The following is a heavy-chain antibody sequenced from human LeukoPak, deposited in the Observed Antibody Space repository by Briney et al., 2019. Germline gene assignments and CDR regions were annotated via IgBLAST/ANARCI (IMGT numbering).Heavy chain of an antibody. CDR2: ISGSGGST. D-gene: IGHD3-22*01. V-gene: IGHV3-23*01. Sequence: GGSLRLSCAASGFTFSSFAMSWVRQAPGNGLEWVSAISGSGGSTYYADSVKGRFTISRDNSKNTLYLHMNSLRAEDKAVYCCAKGGSPLTYYYDSSGYYCVGNYYYMDVWGKGTTVTVSS. CDR3: AKGGSPLTYYYDSSGYYCVGNYYYMDV. J-gene: IGHJ6*03. CDR1: GFTFSSFA.